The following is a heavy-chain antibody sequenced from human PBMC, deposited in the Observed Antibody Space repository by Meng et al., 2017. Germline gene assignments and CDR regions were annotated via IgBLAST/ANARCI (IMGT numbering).Heavy chain of an antibody. CDR3: ARARAVAGNFDY. Sequence: QGQWSTCGAEVETQGSSVNVSGSPSASTFISYHMDWARQAPGEGLEGMGRTNLSGGSKSYAQKSPGRVSMTRDTSTSTANMGLPRRRAEDTAVNQCARARAVAGNFDYWGQGTLVTVSS. J-gene: IGHJ4*02. D-gene: IGHD6-19*01. V-gene: IGHV1-46*01. CDR2: TNLSGGSK. CDR1: ASTFISYH.